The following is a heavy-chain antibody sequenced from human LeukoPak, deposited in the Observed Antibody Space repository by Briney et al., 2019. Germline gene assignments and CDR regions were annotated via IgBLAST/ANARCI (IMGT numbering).Heavy chain of an antibody. V-gene: IGHV5-51*01. D-gene: IGHD2-2*02. J-gene: IGHJ5*02. CDR1: GYSFTNYW. CDR2: IYPGDSDT. CDR3: ARRSLYTNLFWFDP. Sequence: GESLKISCKGSGYSFTNYWLGWVRQMPGKGLECMGIIYPGDSDTRYSPSFQGQVTISADKSISTAYLQWSSLKASDTAMYYCARRSLYTNLFWFDPWGQGTLVTVSS.